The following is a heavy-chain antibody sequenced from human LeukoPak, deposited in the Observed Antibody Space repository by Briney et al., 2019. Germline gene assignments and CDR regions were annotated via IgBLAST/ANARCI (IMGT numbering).Heavy chain of an antibody. Sequence: PSETLCLTCTVSGGSISSYYWSWIRQPPGKGLEWVGDIYYSGGTTYNPSLMSRGTISVDPSQNQYSPKLSSVTAAATAVYYCARQTAPPYYSYGMDVWGQGTTVTVSS. CDR3: ARQTAPPYYSYGMDV. J-gene: IGHJ6*02. V-gene: IGHV4-59*08. CDR1: GGSISSYY. CDR2: IYYSGGT.